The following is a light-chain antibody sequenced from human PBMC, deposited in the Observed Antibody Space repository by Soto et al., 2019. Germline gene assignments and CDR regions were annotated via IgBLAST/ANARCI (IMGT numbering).Light chain of an antibody. Sequence: VMTQSPAAVSVSQGERATRCCRASQSVSGRYLAWYQQKPGQAPRLLIYGASSRATGIPDRFGGSGSGTDFTLTISRLEPEDFAVYYCQQYGSSLWTFGQGTKVDI. CDR1: QSVSGRY. CDR3: QQYGSSLWT. CDR2: GAS. V-gene: IGKV3-20*01. J-gene: IGKJ1*01.